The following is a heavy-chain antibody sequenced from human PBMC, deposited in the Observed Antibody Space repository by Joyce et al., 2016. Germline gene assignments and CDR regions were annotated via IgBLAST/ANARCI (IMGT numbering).Heavy chain of an antibody. J-gene: IGHJ4*02. D-gene: IGHD3/OR15-3a*01. Sequence: QVQLRESGPGVVKASQTLSLTCTVSGGSIISSGYFLSWIRQHPGKGLEWIGYIQYTGRTYYNPSLKSRLTISVDTSQNHFSLKLRSVTAADTAVYYCARGNIFGLVLPPDFDYWGQGTLVTVSS. V-gene: IGHV4-31*03. CDR1: GGSIISSGYF. CDR3: ARGNIFGLVLPPDFDY. CDR2: IQYTGRT.